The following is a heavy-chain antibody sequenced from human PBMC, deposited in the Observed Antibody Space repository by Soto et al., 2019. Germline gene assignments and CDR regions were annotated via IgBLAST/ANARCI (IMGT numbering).Heavy chain of an antibody. J-gene: IGHJ4*02. Sequence: QVQMVESGGGVVQSGRSLRLSCATSGFNFRSYGIHWVRQAPGKGLEWVGIIWYDGSNKYYADSVKGRFTISRDDSKNTVYLQMDSLRVEDTAIYYWARDNIVGCYFFDYWGQGSLVTVSS. V-gene: IGHV3-33*01. D-gene: IGHD1-26*01. CDR3: ARDNIVGCYFFDY. CDR2: IWYDGSNK. CDR1: GFNFRSYG.